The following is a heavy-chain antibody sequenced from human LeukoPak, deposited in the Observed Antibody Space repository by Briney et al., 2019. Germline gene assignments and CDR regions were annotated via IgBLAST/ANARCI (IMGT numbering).Heavy chain of an antibody. Sequence: EASVKVSCKASGGTFSSYAISWLRQAPGQGLEWMEGIIPIFGTANYAQKFQGRVTITADESTSTAYMELSSLRSEDTAVYYCARAPDDSGSYSYFDYWGQGTLVTVSS. CDR3: ARAPDDSGSYSYFDY. V-gene: IGHV1-69*01. D-gene: IGHD1-26*01. J-gene: IGHJ4*02. CDR2: IIPIFGTA. CDR1: GGTFSSYA.